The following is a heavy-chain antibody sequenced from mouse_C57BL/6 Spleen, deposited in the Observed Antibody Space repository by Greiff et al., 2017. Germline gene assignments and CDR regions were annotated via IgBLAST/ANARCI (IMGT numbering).Heavy chain of an antibody. J-gene: IGHJ1*03. V-gene: IGHV3-6*01. CDR3: AGSITTVVAHWYFDV. D-gene: IGHD1-1*01. CDR1: GYSITSGYY. CDR2: ISYDGSN. Sequence: EVQLQESGPGLVKPSQSLSLTCSVTGYSITSGYYWNWIRQFPGNKLEWMGYISYDGSNNYNPSLKNRISITRDTSKNQFFLKLNSVTTEDTATYYCAGSITTVVAHWYFDVWGTGTTVTVSS.